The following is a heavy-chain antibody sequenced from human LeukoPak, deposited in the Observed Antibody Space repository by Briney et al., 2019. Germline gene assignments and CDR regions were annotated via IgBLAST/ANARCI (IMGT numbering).Heavy chain of an antibody. CDR1: GGIFSSYA. D-gene: IGHD2-2*02. CDR3: ATCARNFYCYRFDY. V-gene: IGHV1-69*13. J-gene: IGHJ4*02. CDR2: IIPIFGTT. Sequence: ASVKVSCKASGGIFSSYAISWVRQAPGQGLEWMGGIIPIFGTTNYAQKFQGRVTITADESTSTVYMELRSLRSEDTAVYYCATCARNFYCYRFDYWGKGTLVTVSS.